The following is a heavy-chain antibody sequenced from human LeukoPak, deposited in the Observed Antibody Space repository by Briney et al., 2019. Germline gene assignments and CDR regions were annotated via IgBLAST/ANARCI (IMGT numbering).Heavy chain of an antibody. CDR1: GFTFSSYA. CDR3: AILPRRGYCSSTSCYAVDY. D-gene: IGHD2-2*01. Sequence: GGSLRLSCAASGFTFSSYAMSWVRQAPGKGLEWVSAISGSGGSTSYADSVKGRFTISRDNSKNTLYLQMNSLRAEDTAVYYCAILPRRGYCSSTSCYAVDYWGQGTLVTVSS. CDR2: ISGSGGST. V-gene: IGHV3-23*01. J-gene: IGHJ4*02.